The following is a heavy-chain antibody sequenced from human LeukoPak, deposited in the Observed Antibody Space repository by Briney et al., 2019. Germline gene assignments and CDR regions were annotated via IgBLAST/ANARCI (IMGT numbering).Heavy chain of an antibody. V-gene: IGHV3-23*01. D-gene: IGHD5-18*01. J-gene: IGHJ4*02. Sequence: GGSLRLSCAASGFTFSTFAMSWVRQAPGKGLEWVSTISSSGSGTYYADSVKGRFTISRDNSKNTLYLQMNSLRAEDTAVYYCAKDEYVDTAMVIDYWGQGTLVTVSS. CDR1: GFTFSTFA. CDR3: AKDEYVDTAMVIDY. CDR2: ISSSGSGT.